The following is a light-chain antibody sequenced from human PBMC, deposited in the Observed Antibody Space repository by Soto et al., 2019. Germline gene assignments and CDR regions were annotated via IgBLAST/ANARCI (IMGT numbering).Light chain of an antibody. V-gene: IGKV3-11*01. J-gene: IGKJ2*01. CDR2: DAS. Sequence: EIVLTQSPATLSLSPGERATLSCRASQSVSSYLAWYQQKPGQAPRLLIYDASNRATGIPARFSGSGSGTDFTLTISSLQPYDFAVLYCQQRSNWLYTFGQGTKLEIK. CDR3: QQRSNWLYT. CDR1: QSVSSY.